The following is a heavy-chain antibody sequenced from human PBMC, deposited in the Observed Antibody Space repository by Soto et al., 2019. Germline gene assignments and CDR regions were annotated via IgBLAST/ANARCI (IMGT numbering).Heavy chain of an antibody. V-gene: IGHV3-33*01. CDR1: GFTFSSYG. CDR3: ERGYCSGGSCYLDAFDI. CDR2: IWYDGSNK. J-gene: IGHJ3*02. D-gene: IGHD2-15*01. Sequence: QVQLVESGGGVVQPGRSLRLSCAASGFTFSSYGMHWVRQAPGKGLEWVAVIWYDGSNKYYADSVKGRFTISRDNSKNTLYLQMNSLRAEDTAVYYCERGYCSGGSCYLDAFDIWGQGTMVTVSS.